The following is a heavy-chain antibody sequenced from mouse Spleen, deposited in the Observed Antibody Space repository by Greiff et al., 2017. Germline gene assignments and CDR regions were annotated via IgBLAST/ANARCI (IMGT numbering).Heavy chain of an antibody. CDR2: INPNNGGT. CDR1: GYTFTDYY. J-gene: IGHJ2*01. D-gene: IGHD1-2*01. CDR3: ARRGRITTAFDY. V-gene: IGHV1-26*01. Sequence: EVQLQQSGPELVKPGASVKISCKASGYTFTDYYMNWVKQSHGKSLEWIGDINPNNGGTSYNQKFKGKATLTVDKSSSTAYMELRSLTSEDSAVYYCARRGRITTAFDYWGQGTTLTVSS.